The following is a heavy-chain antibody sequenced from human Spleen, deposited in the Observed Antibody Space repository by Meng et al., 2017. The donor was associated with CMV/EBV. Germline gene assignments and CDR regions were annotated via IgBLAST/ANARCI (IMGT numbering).Heavy chain of an antibody. CDR1: GFTFRSSS. J-gene: IGHJ4*02. CDR3: ATAPEYTSSWPLDY. D-gene: IGHD6-13*01. CDR2: ISTSSTYI. Sequence: ASGFTFRSSSMNWVRQAPGKGLEWVSSISTSSTYIDYADSVKGRFTISRDNAKNSLYLQMNSLRAEDTAVYYCATAPEYTSSWPLDYWGQGTLVTVSS. V-gene: IGHV3-21*01.